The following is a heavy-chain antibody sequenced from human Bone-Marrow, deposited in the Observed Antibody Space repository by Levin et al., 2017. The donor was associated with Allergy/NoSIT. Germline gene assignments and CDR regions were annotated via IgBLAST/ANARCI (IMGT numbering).Heavy chain of an antibody. J-gene: IGHJ4*02. CDR3: ARYTYRYSYGYCFDY. CDR1: GFTFSSYA. Sequence: GGSLRLSCAASGFTFSSYAMHWVRQAPGKGLEWVAVISYDGSNKYYADSVKGRFTISRDNSKNTLYLQMNSLRAEDTAVYYCARYTYRYSYGYCFDYWGQGTLVTVSS. CDR2: ISYDGSNK. D-gene: IGHD5-18*01. V-gene: IGHV3-30-3*01.